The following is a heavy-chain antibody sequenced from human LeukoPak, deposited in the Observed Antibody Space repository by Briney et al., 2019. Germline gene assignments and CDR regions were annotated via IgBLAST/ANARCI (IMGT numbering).Heavy chain of an antibody. D-gene: IGHD6-13*01. V-gene: IGHV3-30*02. CDR1: GSTFSSYG. CDR3: AKGNMWQQLPPGAVDV. Sequence: GGSLRLSCAAPGSTFSSYGMHGGGRAPGRGREGGAFIRYDGSNKYYPDSLKGRFTISRDNSKNTLYLQMNSLRAEDTAVYYCAKGNMWQQLPPGAVDVWGKGTTVTISS. CDR2: IRYDGSNK. J-gene: IGHJ6*04.